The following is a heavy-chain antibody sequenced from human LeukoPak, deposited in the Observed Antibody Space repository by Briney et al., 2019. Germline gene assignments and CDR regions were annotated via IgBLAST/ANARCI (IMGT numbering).Heavy chain of an antibody. CDR3: ARDQELEYYYGSGSYPTYYYYYGMDV. CDR1: GYTFTGYY. CDR2: INPSGGST. Sequence: GASVKVSCKASGYTFTGYYMHWVRQAPGQGLEWMGIINPSGGSTSYAQKFQGRVTMTRDTSTSTVYMELSSLRSEDTAVYYCARDQELEYYYGSGSYPTYYYYYGMDVWGQGTTVTVSS. V-gene: IGHV1-46*01. D-gene: IGHD3-10*01. J-gene: IGHJ6*02.